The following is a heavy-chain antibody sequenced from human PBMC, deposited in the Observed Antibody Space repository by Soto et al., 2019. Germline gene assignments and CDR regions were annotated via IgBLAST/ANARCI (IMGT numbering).Heavy chain of an antibody. CDR2: IYYSGST. J-gene: IGHJ5*02. V-gene: IGHV4-31*03. Sequence: KPSETLSLTCTVSGGSISSGGYYWSWIRQHPGKGLEWIGYIYYSGSTYYNPSLKSRVTISVDTSKNQFSLKLSSVTAADTAVYYCARGGPSIAARLAWFDPWGQGTLVTVSS. D-gene: IGHD6-6*01. CDR3: ARGGPSIAARLAWFDP. CDR1: GGSISSGGYY.